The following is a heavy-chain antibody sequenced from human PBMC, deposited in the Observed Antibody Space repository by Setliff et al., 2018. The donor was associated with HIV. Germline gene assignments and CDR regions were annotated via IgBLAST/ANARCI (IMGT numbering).Heavy chain of an antibody. CDR1: GFTFNLFG. CDR3: VKDKFYYSDNSYSRTDY. J-gene: IGHJ4*02. CDR2: ISSKGDNT. D-gene: IGHD3-10*01. V-gene: IGHV3-64D*09. Sequence: GGSLRLSCSASGFTFNLFGMNWVRQAPGKTLEYVAGISSKGDNTSYANSMKGRVTISRDNTKSTVYLQMNSLRAEDTAAYYCVKDKFYYSDNSYSRTDYWGQGTLVTVSS.